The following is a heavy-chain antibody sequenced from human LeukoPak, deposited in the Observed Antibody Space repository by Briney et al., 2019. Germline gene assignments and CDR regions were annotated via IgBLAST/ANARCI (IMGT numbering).Heavy chain of an antibody. D-gene: IGHD5-12*01. CDR3: ATGRVATILY. V-gene: IGHV3-30*03. CDR1: GPSFRTYG. Sequence: GGSLRLSCAASGPSFRTYGMHWVRQAPGKGLEWVALISYDGSNKYYADSVKGRLTISRDNSKNTAFLQMNSLRAGDTAVYYCATGRVATILYWGQGILVTVSS. CDR2: ISYDGSNK. J-gene: IGHJ4*02.